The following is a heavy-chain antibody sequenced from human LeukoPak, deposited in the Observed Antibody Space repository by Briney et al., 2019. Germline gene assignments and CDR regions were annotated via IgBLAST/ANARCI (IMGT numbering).Heavy chain of an antibody. CDR1: GGSISSYY. V-gene: IGHV4-59*01. Sequence: SETLSLTCTVSGGSISSYYWSWIRHPPGKGLERIVYIYYSGSTNYNPSLKSRVTISVDTSKNQFSLKLSSVTAADTAVYYCARVGHYDSSGYYYAYYFDYWGQGTLVTVSS. CDR2: IYYSGST. D-gene: IGHD3-22*01. J-gene: IGHJ4*02. CDR3: ARVGHYDSSGYYYAYYFDY.